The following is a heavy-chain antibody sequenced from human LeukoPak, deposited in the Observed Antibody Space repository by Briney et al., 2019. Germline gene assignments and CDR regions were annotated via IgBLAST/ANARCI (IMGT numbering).Heavy chain of an antibody. CDR3: AKVVVAAKRGNYFDY. Sequence: GGSLRLSCAASGFTFSSYAMSWVRQAPGKGLEWVSAISGSGGSTYYADSVKGRFTISRDNSKNTLYLQMNSLRAEDTAVYYCAKVVVAAKRGNYFDYWGQGTLVIVSS. CDR1: GFTFSSYA. CDR2: ISGSGGST. V-gene: IGHV3-23*01. D-gene: IGHD5-12*01. J-gene: IGHJ4*02.